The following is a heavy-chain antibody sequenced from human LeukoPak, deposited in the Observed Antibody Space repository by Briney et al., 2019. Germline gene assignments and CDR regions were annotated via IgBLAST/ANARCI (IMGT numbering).Heavy chain of an antibody. CDR3: ARDGRCSGGSCYSFRMNV. D-gene: IGHD2-15*01. V-gene: IGHV1-18*01. Sequence: ASVKVSCKASGYTFTSYGISWVRQAPGQGLEWMGWISAYNGNTNYAQKLQGRVTMTTGTSTSTAYMELRSLRSDDTAVYYCARDGRCSGGSCYSFRMNVWGQGTTVTVSS. J-gene: IGHJ6*02. CDR2: ISAYNGNT. CDR1: GYTFTSYG.